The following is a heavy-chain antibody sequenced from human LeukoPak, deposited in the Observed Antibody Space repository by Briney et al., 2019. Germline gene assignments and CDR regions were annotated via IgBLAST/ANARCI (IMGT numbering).Heavy chain of an antibody. CDR1: GGSFSGYY. V-gene: IGHV4-34*01. J-gene: IGHJ5*02. Sequence: PSETLSLTCAVYGGSFSGYYWSWIRQPPGRGLEWIGEINHSGSTNYNPSLKSRVTISVDTSRNQFSLNLSSMTAADTAVYYCARGRPYNVGLPPWFDPWGQGTLVTVSS. D-gene: IGHD1-14*01. CDR3: ARGRPYNVGLPPWFDP. CDR2: INHSGST.